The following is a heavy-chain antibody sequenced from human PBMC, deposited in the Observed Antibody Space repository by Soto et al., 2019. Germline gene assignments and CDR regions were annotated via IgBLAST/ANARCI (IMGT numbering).Heavy chain of an antibody. CDR3: ARENKYYYYGMDV. CDR2: ISAYNGNT. Sequence: QVQLVQSGAEVKKPGASVKVSCKASGYTFTSYGISWVRQAPGXXXXXMGWISAYNGNTNYAQKLQGRVTMTTDTSTSTAYMELRSLRSDDTAVYYCARENKYYYYGMDVWGQGTTVTVSS. CDR1: GYTFTSYG. J-gene: IGHJ6*02. V-gene: IGHV1-18*01.